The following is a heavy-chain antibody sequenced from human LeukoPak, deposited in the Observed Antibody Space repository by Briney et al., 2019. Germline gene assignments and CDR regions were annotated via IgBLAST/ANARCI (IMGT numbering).Heavy chain of an antibody. V-gene: IGHV3-23*01. CDR2: ISGSGGST. J-gene: IGHJ4*02. D-gene: IGHD2-2*01. CDR1: GVTFSSYA. CDR3: AKDLKEVVPAADCFDY. Sequence: GGSLRLSCAASGVTFSSYAMSWVRQAPGKGLEWVSAISGSGGSTYYADSVKGRFTISRDNSKNTLYLQMNSLRAEDTAVYYCAKDLKEVVPAADCFDYWGQGTLVTVSS.